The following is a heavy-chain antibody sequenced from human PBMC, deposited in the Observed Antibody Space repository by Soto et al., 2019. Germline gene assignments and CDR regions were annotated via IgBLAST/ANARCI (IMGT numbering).Heavy chain of an antibody. V-gene: IGHV1-2*04. J-gene: IGHJ6*02. CDR1: GSTFTGYY. D-gene: IGHD1-26*01. CDR3: ARDYIVGADNYYYYGMDV. CDR2: INPNSGGT. Sequence: ASVKVSCKASGSTFTGYYMHWVRQAPGQGLEGMGWINPNSGGTNYAQKFQGWVTMTRDTSISTAYMELSRLRSDDTAVYYCARDYIVGADNYYYYGMDVWGQGTTVTVSS.